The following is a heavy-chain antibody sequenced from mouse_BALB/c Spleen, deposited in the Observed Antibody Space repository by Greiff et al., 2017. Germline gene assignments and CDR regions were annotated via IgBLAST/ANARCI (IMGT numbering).Heavy chain of an antibody. CDR1: GFSLTSYG. CDR2: IWAGGST. V-gene: IGHV2-9*02. D-gene: IGHD1-1*01. CDR3: ARDRDGSPKYYSMDY. J-gene: IGHJ4*01. Sequence: VQLQQSGPGLVAPSQSLSITCTVSGFSLTSYGVHWVRQPPGKGLEWLGVIWAGGSTNYNSALMSRLSISKDNSKSQVFLKMNSLQTDDTAMYYCARDRDGSPKYYSMDYWGQGTSVTVSS.